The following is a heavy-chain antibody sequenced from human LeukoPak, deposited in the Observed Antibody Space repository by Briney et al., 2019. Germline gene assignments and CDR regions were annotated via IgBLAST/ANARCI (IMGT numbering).Heavy chain of an antibody. CDR3: ARDLGYSSSSRAWFDP. J-gene: IGHJ5*02. V-gene: IGHV4-39*07. CDR2: IYYSGST. CDR1: GGSISSSSYY. Sequence: PSETLSLTCTVSGGSISSSSYYWGWIRQPPGKGLEWIGRIYYSGSTYYNPSLKSRVTISVDTSKNQFSVKLSSVTAADTAVYYCARDLGYSSSSRAWFDPWGQGTLVTVTS. D-gene: IGHD6-6*01.